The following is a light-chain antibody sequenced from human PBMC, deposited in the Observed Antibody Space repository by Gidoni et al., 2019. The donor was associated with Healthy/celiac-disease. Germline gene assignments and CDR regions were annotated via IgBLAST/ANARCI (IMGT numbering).Light chain of an antibody. Sequence: QSVLTHPPPASGPPGQRVTISCSGSSSNIGSNYVYWYQQLPGTAPKLLIYRKNQRPSGVPDRFSGSKSGTSASLAISGLRSEDEADYYCAAWDDSLSGWVFGGGTKLTVL. V-gene: IGLV1-47*01. CDR2: RKN. CDR1: SSNIGSNY. CDR3: AAWDDSLSGWV. J-gene: IGLJ3*02.